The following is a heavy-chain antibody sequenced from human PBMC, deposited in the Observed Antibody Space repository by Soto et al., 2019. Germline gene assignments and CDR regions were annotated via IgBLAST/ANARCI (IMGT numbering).Heavy chain of an antibody. Sequence: QITLKESGPTLVKPTQTLTLTCTFSGFSLSSTRMAVGWIRQPPGKALEWLALIYWDDDKRYRTFLKSRLTITTDTSKNQVVLTMSNMDPVDTAGYYCAHIVVAGLGYYFDYWGQGTLVTVSS. V-gene: IGHV2-5*02. CDR2: IYWDDDK. CDR1: GFSLSSTRMA. CDR3: AHIVVAGLGYYFDY. J-gene: IGHJ4*02. D-gene: IGHD6-19*01.